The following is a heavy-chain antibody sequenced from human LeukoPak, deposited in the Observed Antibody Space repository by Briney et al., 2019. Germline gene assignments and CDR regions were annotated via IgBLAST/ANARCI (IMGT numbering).Heavy chain of an antibody. CDR1: TGPMPTYY. V-gene: IGHV4-59*08. J-gene: IGHJ4*02. CDR3: ARLVYDTSDYYYFDH. Sequence: SSETLSLTCTVSTGPMPTYYWSWIRQPPGKGLEWIGFIWNSGITNYNPSLKSRITISADTSKNQFSLKLSSVTAADTAVYYCARLVYDTSDYYYFDHRGQGTLVTVSS. CDR2: IWNSGIT. D-gene: IGHD3-22*01.